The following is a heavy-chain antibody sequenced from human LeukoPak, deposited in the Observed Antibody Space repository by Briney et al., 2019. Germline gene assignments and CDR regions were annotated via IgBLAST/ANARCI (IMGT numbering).Heavy chain of an antibody. CDR1: GFTFSSYW. Sequence: PGGSLRLSCAASGFTFSSYWMQWVRQAPGKGLVWVSRINSDGSTTTYADSVKGRLTISRDNAKNTLYLQMNSLRVEDTAVYYCAKGVFLEWLLPSYYYYYGMDVWGQGTTVTVSS. CDR3: AKGVFLEWLLPSYYYYYGMDV. V-gene: IGHV3-74*01. J-gene: IGHJ6*02. CDR2: INSDGSTT. D-gene: IGHD3-3*01.